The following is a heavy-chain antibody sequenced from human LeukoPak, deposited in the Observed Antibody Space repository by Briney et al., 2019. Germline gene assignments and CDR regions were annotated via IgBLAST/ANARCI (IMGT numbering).Heavy chain of an antibody. Sequence: GGSLRLSCAASGFTFSSYGMHWVRQAPGKGLEWVSAISGSGGSTYYADSVKGRFTISRDNSKNTLYLQMNSLRAEDTAVYYCAKAYCSSTSCREYYMDVWGKGTTVTVSS. CDR2: ISGSGGST. CDR1: GFTFSSYG. D-gene: IGHD2-2*01. V-gene: IGHV3-23*01. J-gene: IGHJ6*03. CDR3: AKAYCSSTSCREYYMDV.